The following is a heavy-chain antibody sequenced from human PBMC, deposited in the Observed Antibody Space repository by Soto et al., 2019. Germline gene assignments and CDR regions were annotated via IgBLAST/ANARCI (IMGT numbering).Heavy chain of an antibody. D-gene: IGHD6-6*01. CDR2: INHSGST. Sequence: QVHLQQWGAGLLKSSETLSLTCAVYGGSFRDYYWSWVRQPPGKGLEWIGQINHSGSTNYNPSLKSRVTISVDTSKNQFSLKLSSVTAADTAVYYCARTSSFDSWGQGTLVTVSS. J-gene: IGHJ4*02. CDR1: GGSFRDYY. CDR3: ARTSSFDS. V-gene: IGHV4-34*01.